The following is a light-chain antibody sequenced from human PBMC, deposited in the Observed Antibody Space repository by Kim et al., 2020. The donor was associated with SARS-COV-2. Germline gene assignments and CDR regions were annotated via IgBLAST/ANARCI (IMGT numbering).Light chain of an antibody. Sequence: LSPGERATLSCRASQSIANTYLAWYQQKPGQAPRVLIYGTSSRATGIPDRFSGSGSETDFTLTISRLEPEDFAVYYCQQYSSSIYTFGQGTKLEI. CDR2: GTS. CDR3: QQYSSSIYT. J-gene: IGKJ2*01. CDR1: QSIANTY. V-gene: IGKV3-20*01.